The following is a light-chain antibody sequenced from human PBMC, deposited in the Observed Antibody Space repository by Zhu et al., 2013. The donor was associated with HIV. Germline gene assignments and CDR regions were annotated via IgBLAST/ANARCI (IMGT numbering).Light chain of an antibody. CDR1: QSVSSY. CDR3: QQYVTWPRT. Sequence: EIVLTQSPGTLSLSPGEGVTLSCRASQSVSSYLAWYQQKPGQAPRLLIYDASTRATDVPDRFSGSGSGTEFTLTISSVQSEDFAVYYCQQYVTWPRTFGQGTKVEIK. V-gene: IGKV3-15*01. J-gene: IGKJ1*01. CDR2: DAS.